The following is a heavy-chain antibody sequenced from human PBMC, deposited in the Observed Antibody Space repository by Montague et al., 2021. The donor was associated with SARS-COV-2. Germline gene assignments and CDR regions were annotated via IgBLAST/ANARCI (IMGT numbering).Heavy chain of an antibody. D-gene: IGHD3/OR15-3a*01. Sequence: SLRLSGAASGFTFSRYEMNWVRQAPGKGLEWVSYISSSGSTIYYSDSVXGRFTISRDNAKNSLYLQMNSLRVEDTAVYYCARGASDWLLWGYGMDVWGQGTTVTVSS. J-gene: IGHJ6*02. CDR2: ISSSGSTI. CDR3: ARGASDWLLWGYGMDV. CDR1: GFTFSRYE. V-gene: IGHV3-48*03.